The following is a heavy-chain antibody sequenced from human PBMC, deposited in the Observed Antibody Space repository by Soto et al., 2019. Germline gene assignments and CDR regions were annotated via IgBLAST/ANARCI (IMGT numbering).Heavy chain of an antibody. CDR3: ARMGGYCSSTSCRLFDY. CDR2: ISSSSSYI. V-gene: IGHV3-21*01. J-gene: IGHJ4*02. CDR1: GFTFSGYS. Sequence: GGSLRLSCAASGFTFSGYSMHWVRQAPGKGLEWVSSISSSSSYIYYADSVKGRFTISRDNAKNTVYLQMNSLRAEDTAVYYCARMGGYCSSTSCRLFDYWGPGTLVTVSS. D-gene: IGHD2-2*01.